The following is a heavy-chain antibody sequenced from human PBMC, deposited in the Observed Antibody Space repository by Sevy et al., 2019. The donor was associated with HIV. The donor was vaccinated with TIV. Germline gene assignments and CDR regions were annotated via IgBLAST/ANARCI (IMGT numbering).Heavy chain of an antibody. CDR3: ARDGDCSSTSCYTTHAFDI. D-gene: IGHD2-2*02. V-gene: IGHV3-33*01. CDR2: IWHDGSNK. Sequence: GGSLRLSCAASGFTFSSYGMHWVRQAPGKGLEWVAVIWHDGSNKYYADSVKGRFTISRDNSKNTLYLQMNSLRAEDTAVYYCARDGDCSSTSCYTTHAFDIWGQGTMVTVSS. J-gene: IGHJ3*02. CDR1: GFTFSSYG.